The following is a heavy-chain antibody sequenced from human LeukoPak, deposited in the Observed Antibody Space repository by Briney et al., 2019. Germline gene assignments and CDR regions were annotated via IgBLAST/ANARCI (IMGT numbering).Heavy chain of an antibody. V-gene: IGHV3-21*01. Sequence: TSGGSLRLSCSASGFTFSSYSMHWVRQAPGKGLEWVSSIGSSSSYIYYADSVKGRFTISRDNAKNSLYLQMNSLRAEDTAVYYCARSGPKDYYDSSGYYFDYWGQGTLVTVSS. CDR2: IGSSSSYI. D-gene: IGHD3-22*01. CDR3: ARSGPKDYYDSSGYYFDY. J-gene: IGHJ4*02. CDR1: GFTFSSYS.